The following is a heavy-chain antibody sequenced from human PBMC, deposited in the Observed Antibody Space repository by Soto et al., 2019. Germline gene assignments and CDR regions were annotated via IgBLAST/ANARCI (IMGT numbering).Heavy chain of an antibody. CDR3: ARAEYSSSWSPYYYYYGMDV. D-gene: IGHD6-13*01. CDR2: ISSSSSYT. CDR1: GFTFSDYY. V-gene: IGHV3-11*06. J-gene: IGHJ6*02. Sequence: GGSLRLSCAASGFTFSDYYMSWIRQAPGKGLEWVSYISSSSSYTNYADSVKGRFTISRDNSKSTLSLQMNSLRADDTAVYYCARAEYSSSWSPYYYYYGMDVWGQGTTVTVSS.